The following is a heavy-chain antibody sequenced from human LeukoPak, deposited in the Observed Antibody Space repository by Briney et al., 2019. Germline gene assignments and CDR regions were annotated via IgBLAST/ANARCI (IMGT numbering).Heavy chain of an antibody. CDR2: IYYSGST. CDR1: GVSISSGGYY. J-gene: IGHJ3*02. V-gene: IGHV4-31*03. Sequence: SQTLSLTCTVSGVSISSGGYYWSWIRQHPGKGLEWIGYIYYSGSTYYNPSLKSRVTISVDTSKNQFSLKLSSVTAADTAVYYCARDVACGGDCYSPGAFDIWGQGTMVTVSS. CDR3: ARDVACGGDCYSPGAFDI. D-gene: IGHD2-21*02.